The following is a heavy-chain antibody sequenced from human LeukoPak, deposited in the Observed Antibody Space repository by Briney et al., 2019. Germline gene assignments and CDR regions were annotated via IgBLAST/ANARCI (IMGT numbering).Heavy chain of an antibody. CDR1: GGTFSSYA. Sequence: GASVKVSCKASGGTFSSYAISWVRQAPGQGLEWMGGIIPIFGTANYAQKFQGRVTITADESTSTAYMELSSPRSEDTAVYYCARGDYSNYYKNYNWFDPWGQGTLVTVSS. D-gene: IGHD4-11*01. V-gene: IGHV1-69*13. CDR2: IIPIFGTA. CDR3: ARGDYSNYYKNYNWFDP. J-gene: IGHJ5*02.